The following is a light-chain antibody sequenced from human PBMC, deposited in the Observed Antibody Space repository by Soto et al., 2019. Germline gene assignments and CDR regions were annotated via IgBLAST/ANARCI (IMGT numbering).Light chain of an antibody. CDR3: SSFSATTTTTVV. CDR2: EVS. CDR1: SSDVGAYKY. V-gene: IGLV2-14*01. Sequence: QSALTQPASVSGSPGQSITISCTGTSSDVGAYKYVSWYQQHPGKAPKLIIYEVSNRPSGVPNRFSASKSGNTASLTISGLQTEDEADYFCSSFSATTTTTVVFGGGTQLTVL. J-gene: IGLJ2*01.